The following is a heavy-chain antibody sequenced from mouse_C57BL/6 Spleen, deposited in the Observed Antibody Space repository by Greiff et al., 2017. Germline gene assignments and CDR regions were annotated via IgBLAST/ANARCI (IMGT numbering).Heavy chain of an antibody. V-gene: IGHV2-2*01. J-gene: IGHJ2*01. CDR1: GFSLTSYG. CDR2: IWSGGST. D-gene: IGHD2-10*02. CDR3: ARNSIFDY. Sequence: QVQLKESGPGLVQPSQSLSITCTVSGFSLTSYGVHWVRQSPGKGLEWLGVIWSGGSTAYNAAFISRLSISKDNSTSQVFFKMNSLQADDTAIYYCARNSIFDYWGQGTTLTVSS.